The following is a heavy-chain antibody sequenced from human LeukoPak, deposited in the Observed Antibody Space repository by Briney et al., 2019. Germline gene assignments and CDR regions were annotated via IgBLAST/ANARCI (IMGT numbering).Heavy chain of an antibody. D-gene: IGHD4-17*01. J-gene: IGHJ4*02. V-gene: IGHV3-21*01. CDR1: GFTFSSYG. CDR2: ISSSGAYM. Sequence: GGSLRLSCAASGFTFSSYGMNWVRQAPGKGLEWVSSISSSGAYMYYADSVKGRFTISRDNAKNSLYLQMSSLRAEDTAIYYCAREDYSDLYFDYWGQGTLVSVSS. CDR3: AREDYSDLYFDY.